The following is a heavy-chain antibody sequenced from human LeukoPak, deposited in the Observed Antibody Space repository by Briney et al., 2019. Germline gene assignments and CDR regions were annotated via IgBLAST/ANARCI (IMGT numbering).Heavy chain of an antibody. V-gene: IGHV4-34*01. CDR1: GGSFSGYS. J-gene: IGHJ3*02. CDR2: INHSGST. CDR3: ARLGALAYCGGDCYLDAFDI. D-gene: IGHD2-21*02. Sequence: PSETLSLTCAVYGGSFSGYSWSWIRQPPGKGLEWIGEINHSGSTNYKPSLKSRVTISVDTSKNQFSLKLSSVTAADTAVYYCARLGALAYCGGDCYLDAFDIWGQGTMVTVSS.